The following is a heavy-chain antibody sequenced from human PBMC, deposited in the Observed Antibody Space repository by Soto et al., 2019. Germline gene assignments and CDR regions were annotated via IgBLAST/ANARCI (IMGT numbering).Heavy chain of an antibody. CDR2: IYPGDSDT. CDR3: ARPRYSSSWYDYFDY. D-gene: IGHD6-13*01. J-gene: IGHJ4*02. V-gene: IGHV5-51*01. CDR1: GYSFTSYW. Sequence: PGESLKISCKGSGYSFTSYWIGWVRQMPGKGLEWMGIIYPGDSDTRYSPSFQGQVTISADKSISTAYLQWSSLKASDTAMYYCARPRYSSSWYDYFDYWGQGTLVTVSS.